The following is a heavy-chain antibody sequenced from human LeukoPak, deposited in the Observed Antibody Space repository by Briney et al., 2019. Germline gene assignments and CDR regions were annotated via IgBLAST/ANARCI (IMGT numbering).Heavy chain of an antibody. CDR3: ARDSGFDSSGYYPYYYYYYNMDV. J-gene: IGHJ6*02. D-gene: IGHD3-22*01. Sequence: ETLSLTCTVSGGSISSHYWTWIRQPPGKGLEWVSSISSSSSYIYYADSVKGRFTISRDNAKNSLFLQMNSLRAEDTAVYYCARDSGFDSSGYYPYYYYYYNMDVWGQGTTVTVSS. V-gene: IGHV3-21*01. CDR1: GGSISSHY. CDR2: ISSSSSYI.